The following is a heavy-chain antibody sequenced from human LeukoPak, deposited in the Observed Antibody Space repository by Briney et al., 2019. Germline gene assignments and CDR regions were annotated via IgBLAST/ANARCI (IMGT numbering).Heavy chain of an antibody. J-gene: IGHJ4*01. V-gene: IGHV3-66*04. CDR2: LVSGGDT. Sequence: GGSLTLACAASAFSFRRYYMSWDRQAAGKGLRGISVLVSGGDTYYADSVKDRFSISRDSSRETLFLQMNSLRADDTAVYYCARQGFDSGFDYWGHGTTVTVSS. D-gene: IGHD2-21*01. CDR3: ARQGFDSGFDY. CDR1: AFSFRRYY.